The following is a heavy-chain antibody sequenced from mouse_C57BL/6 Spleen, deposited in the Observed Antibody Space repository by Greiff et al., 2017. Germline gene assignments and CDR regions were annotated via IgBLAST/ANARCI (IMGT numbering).Heavy chain of an antibody. D-gene: IGHD1-1*01. J-gene: IGHJ3*01. Sequence: QVQLQQPGAELVMPGASVKLSCKASGYTFTSSWMHWVKQRPGQGLEWIGELDPSDSYTNYNQKFKGKSTLTVDKSSSTAYMQLSSRKSEDSAVYYWAMTTVVGGAYWGQGTLVTVSA. CDR1: GYTFTSSW. CDR3: AMTTVVGGAY. CDR2: LDPSDSYT. V-gene: IGHV1-69*01.